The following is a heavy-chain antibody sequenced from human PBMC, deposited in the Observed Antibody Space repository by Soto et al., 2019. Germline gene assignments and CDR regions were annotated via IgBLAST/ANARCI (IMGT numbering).Heavy chain of an antibody. D-gene: IGHD2-8*01. CDR1: GYTFNTFG. V-gene: IGHV1-18*01. CDR2: VSGYSDKR. Sequence: IQLVQSAGEVKRPGASVKVSCKASGYTFNTFGITWVRQAPGQGLEWMGCVSGYSDKREYSRKLQDRITLTADPSTTTSYMELRSLTSDDTAVYYCARGWGKYFGVNDLWGQGTLVTVSS. J-gene: IGHJ4*02. CDR3: ARGWGKYFGVNDL.